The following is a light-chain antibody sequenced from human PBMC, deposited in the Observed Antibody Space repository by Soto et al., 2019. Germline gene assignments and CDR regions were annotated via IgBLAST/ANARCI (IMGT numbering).Light chain of an antibody. CDR3: QQYGSSPPWT. CDR2: GAS. V-gene: IGKV3-20*01. J-gene: IGKJ1*01. Sequence: EIVLTQSPGTLSLSPEERATLSCRASQSVSSSYLAWYQQKPGQAPRLLIYGASSRATGIPDRFSGSGSGTDFTLTIRRLEPEYFAVYYCQQYGSSPPWTFGQGTKVEIK. CDR1: QSVSSSY.